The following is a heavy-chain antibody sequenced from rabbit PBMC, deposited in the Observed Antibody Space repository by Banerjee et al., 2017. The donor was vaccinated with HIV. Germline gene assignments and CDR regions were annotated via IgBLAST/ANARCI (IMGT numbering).Heavy chain of an antibody. V-gene: IGHV1S40*01. CDR2: INAGSSGNT. J-gene: IGHJ4*01. Sequence: QSLQESGGGLVQPEGSLTLTCTASGFSFSSTYYMCWVRQAPGKGLEWIACINAGSSGNTYVASWAKGRFTISKTSWTTVTLQMTSLTAADTATYFCARDLAGVIGWNFGLWGPGTLVTVS. CDR1: GFSFSSTYY. CDR3: ARDLAGVIGWNFGL. D-gene: IGHD4-1*01.